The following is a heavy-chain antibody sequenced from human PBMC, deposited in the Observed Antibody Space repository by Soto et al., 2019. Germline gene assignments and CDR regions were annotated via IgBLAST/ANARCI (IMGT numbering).Heavy chain of an antibody. Sequence: EVQLVESGGGLVKPGGSLRLSCAASGFTFSSYSMNWVRQAPGQGLEWVSSISSSSSYIYYADSVKGRFTISRDNAKNSLYRQMNSLRAEDTAVYYCARDLIGDGVVIYFDYWGQGALVTVSS. CDR3: ARDLIGDGVVIYFDY. J-gene: IGHJ4*02. CDR1: GFTFSSYS. V-gene: IGHV3-21*01. D-gene: IGHD3-3*01. CDR2: ISSSSSYI.